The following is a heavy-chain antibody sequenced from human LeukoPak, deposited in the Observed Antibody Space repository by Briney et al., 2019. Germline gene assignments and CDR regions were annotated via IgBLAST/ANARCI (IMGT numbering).Heavy chain of an antibody. D-gene: IGHD2-2*01. CDR3: ARWSCSSTSCSSYYYYHMDV. J-gene: IGHJ6*03. CDR2: ISSSSSTI. CDR1: GFTFSTYN. Sequence: GGSLRLSCAASGFTFSTYNMNWVRQAPGKGLEWVSYISSSSSTIYYADSVKGRFTISRDNAKNSLYLQMNSLRAEDTAVYYCARWSCSSTSCSSYYYYHMDVWGKGTTVTVSS. V-gene: IGHV3-48*01.